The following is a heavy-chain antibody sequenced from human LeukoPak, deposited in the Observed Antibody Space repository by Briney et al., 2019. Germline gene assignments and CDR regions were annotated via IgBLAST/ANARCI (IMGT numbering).Heavy chain of an antibody. CDR3: ARDSIVVVPWDAFDI. CDR1: GGSISSSSYY. CDR2: IYYSGST. Sequence: SETLSLTCTVSGGSISSSSYYWGWIRQPPGKGLEWIGSIYYSGSTYYNPSLKSRVTISVDTSKNQFSLKLSSVTAADTAVYYCARDSIVVVPWDAFDIWGQGTMVTVSS. J-gene: IGHJ3*02. V-gene: IGHV4-39*02. D-gene: IGHD2-2*01.